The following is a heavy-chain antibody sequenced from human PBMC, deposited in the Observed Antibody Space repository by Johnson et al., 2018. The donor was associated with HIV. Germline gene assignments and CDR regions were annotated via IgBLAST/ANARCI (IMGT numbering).Heavy chain of an antibody. Sequence: VHLVESGGGLVQPGGSLRLSCAASGFTFSSYWMHWVRQAPGKGLVWVSRINSDGSTTYYADSVKGRFTISRDNSKNTLYLQMNSLRAEDTAVYYCARRYCSSTSCYKGRAFDIWGQGTMVTVSS. CDR1: GFTFSSYW. J-gene: IGHJ3*02. V-gene: IGHV3-74*02. D-gene: IGHD2-2*02. CDR3: ARRYCSSTSCYKGRAFDI. CDR2: INSDGSTT.